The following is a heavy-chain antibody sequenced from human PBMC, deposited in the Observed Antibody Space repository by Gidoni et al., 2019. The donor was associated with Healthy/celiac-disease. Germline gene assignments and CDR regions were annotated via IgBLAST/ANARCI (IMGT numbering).Heavy chain of an antibody. V-gene: IGHV3-49*04. CDR3: CRQRELLRVYFDY. CDR2: IRSKAYGGTT. CDR1: GFTFGDYA. D-gene: IGHD1-26*01. Sequence: EVQLVESGGGLVQPGRSLRLSCTASGFTFGDYAMSWVRQAPGKGLEWVGFIRSKAYGGTTEYAASVKGRFTISRDDSKSIAYLQMNSLKTEDTAVYYCCRQRELLRVYFDYWGQGTLVTVSS. J-gene: IGHJ4*02.